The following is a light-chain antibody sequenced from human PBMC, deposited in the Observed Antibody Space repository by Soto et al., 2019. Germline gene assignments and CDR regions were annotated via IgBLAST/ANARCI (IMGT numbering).Light chain of an antibody. CDR3: QTWGTGIHGV. J-gene: IGLJ2*01. CDR1: SGHSSYA. CDR2: LNSDGSH. Sequence: QPVLTQSPSASASLGASVKLTCTLSSGHSSYAIAWHQQQPEKGPRYLMKLNSDGSHSKGDGIPDRFSGSSSGAERYLTIPSLQSEDEADYYCQTWGTGIHGVFGGGTKLTVL. V-gene: IGLV4-69*01.